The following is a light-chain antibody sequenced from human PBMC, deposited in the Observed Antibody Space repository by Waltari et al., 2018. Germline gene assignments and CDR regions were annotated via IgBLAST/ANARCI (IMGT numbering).Light chain of an antibody. V-gene: IGKV3-11*01. CDR2: DTS. Sequence: EIVLTQSPATLSLSPVERATLSCRASQSVSYYLAWYQQRPGQAPRLLIYDTSHRATGIPDRFSGSGSETDFTLTISSLEPEDFAVYYCQQRRNWPLTFGGGTKVEIK. CDR3: QQRRNWPLT. J-gene: IGKJ4*01. CDR1: QSVSYY.